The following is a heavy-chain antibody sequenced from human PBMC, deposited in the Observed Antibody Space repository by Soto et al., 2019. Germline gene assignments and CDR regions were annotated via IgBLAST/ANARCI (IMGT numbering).Heavy chain of an antibody. CDR3: ARDLSWGSNWYYYMHV. J-gene: IGHJ6*03. Sequence: EVQLVESGGGLVQPGGSLRLSCATSGFILSDCAMNWVRQAPGKGQEWVSYISSSSSVIDYADSVKGRFTVSRDNARNSLYLQMNSLRAEDTAVYYCARDLSWGSNWYYYMHVWGKGTTVTVSS. CDR1: GFILSDCA. CDR2: ISSSSSVI. V-gene: IGHV3-48*01. D-gene: IGHD1-1*01.